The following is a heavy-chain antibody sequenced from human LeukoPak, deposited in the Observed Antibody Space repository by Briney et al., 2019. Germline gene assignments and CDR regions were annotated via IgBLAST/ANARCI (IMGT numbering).Heavy chain of an antibody. D-gene: IGHD3-22*01. V-gene: IGHV1-18*01. Sequence: ASVKVYCKASGYTFTSYGISWVRQAPGQGLEWMGWISAYNGNTNYAQKFQGRVTMTTDTSTRTAYMELRSLRSDDTAVYYCARVDLSWSDSSGYYRDWFDPWGQGTLVTVSS. J-gene: IGHJ5*02. CDR3: ARVDLSWSDSSGYYRDWFDP. CDR2: ISAYNGNT. CDR1: GYTFTSYG.